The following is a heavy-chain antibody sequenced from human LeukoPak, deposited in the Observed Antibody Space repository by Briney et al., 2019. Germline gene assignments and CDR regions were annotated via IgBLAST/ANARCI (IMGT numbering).Heavy chain of an antibody. V-gene: IGHV4-39*01. D-gene: IGHD1-7*01. CDR2: IYYSGST. J-gene: IGHJ4*02. CDR1: GGSISSSGYY. CDR3: AGVYNWNYYYFDY. Sequence: SETLSLTRTVSGGSISSSGYYWGWIRQPPGKGLEWIGSIYYSGSTYYNPSLKSRLTISVDTSKNQFSLKLSSVTAADTAVYYCAGVYNWNYYYFDYWGQGTLVTVSS.